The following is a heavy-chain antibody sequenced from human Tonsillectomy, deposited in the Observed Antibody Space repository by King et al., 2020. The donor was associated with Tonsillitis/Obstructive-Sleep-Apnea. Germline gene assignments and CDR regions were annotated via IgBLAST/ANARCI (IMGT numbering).Heavy chain of an antibody. Sequence: LQLQESGPGLVKPSETLSLTCTVSGGSISSSSYYWGWIRQPPGKGLEWIGSIYYSGSTYYNQSLKSRVTISVDTSKNQFSLKLSSVTAADTAVYYCARSRITIFGVVNPFYYWGQGTLVTVSS. CDR1: GGSISSSSYY. V-gene: IGHV4-39*01. J-gene: IGHJ4*02. CDR3: ARSRITIFGVVNPFYY. CDR2: IYYSGST. D-gene: IGHD3-3*01.